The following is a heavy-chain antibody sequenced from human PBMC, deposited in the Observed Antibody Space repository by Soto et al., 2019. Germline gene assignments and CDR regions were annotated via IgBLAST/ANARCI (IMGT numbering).Heavy chain of an antibody. CDR2: INHSGST. D-gene: IGHD3-3*01. V-gene: IGHV4-34*01. CDR3: ARATPYVTYYDFWSGYSWIWFDP. CDR1: GGSFSGYY. Sequence: SSETLSLTCAVYGGSFSGYYWSWIRQPPGKGLEWIGEINHSGSTNYNPSLKSRVTISVDTSKNQFSLKLSSVTAADTAVYYCARATPYVTYYDFWSGYSWIWFDPWGHGTLFTVSS. J-gene: IGHJ5*02.